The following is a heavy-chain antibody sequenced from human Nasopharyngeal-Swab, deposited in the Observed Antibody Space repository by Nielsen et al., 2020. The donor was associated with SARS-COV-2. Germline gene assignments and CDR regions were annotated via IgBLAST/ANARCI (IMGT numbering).Heavy chain of an antibody. Sequence: GESPKISCAASGFTFSNFAMSWVRQAPGKGPEWVAAISSSGGSTYYADSVEGRFTISRDHSKSTLYLQLNSLRADDTAIYYCAKGQSAYVRFDSWGRGTLVTVSS. CDR3: AKGQSAYVRFDS. J-gene: IGHJ4*02. V-gene: IGHV3-23*01. D-gene: IGHD3-3*01. CDR2: ISSSGGST. CDR1: GFTFSNFA.